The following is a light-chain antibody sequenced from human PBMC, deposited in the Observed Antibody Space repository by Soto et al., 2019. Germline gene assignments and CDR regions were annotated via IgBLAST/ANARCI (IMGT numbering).Light chain of an antibody. J-gene: IGLJ1*01. V-gene: IGLV2-14*03. Sequence: QSVLAQPTSVSGSPGQSITISCTGNHNDIGTYDYVSWYQQHPGRAPRLLIHGVTTRPSGISDRFSASKSDLTASLTISGLQAEDEADYYCSSFTSDSIYVFGPGTKVTVL. CDR3: SSFTSDSIYV. CDR1: HNDIGTYDY. CDR2: GVT.